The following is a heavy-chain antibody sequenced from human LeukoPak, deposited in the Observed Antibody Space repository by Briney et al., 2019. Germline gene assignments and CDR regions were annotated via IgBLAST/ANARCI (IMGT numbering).Heavy chain of an antibody. J-gene: IGHJ4*02. CDR3: ASGESGSSWFDY. CDR1: GGFMSNYY. D-gene: IGHD6-13*01. CDR2: IYYSGST. V-gene: IGHV4-59*01. Sequence: PSETLSLTCTVSGGFMSNYYWSWIRQPPGKGLEWIGNIYYSGSTNYNSSLKSRVTISVDTSKNQFSLKLSSVTAADTAVYYCASGESGSSWFDYWGQGTLATVSS.